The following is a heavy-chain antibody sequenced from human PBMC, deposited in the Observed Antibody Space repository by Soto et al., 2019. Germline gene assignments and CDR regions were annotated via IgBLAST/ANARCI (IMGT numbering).Heavy chain of an antibody. CDR3: ASLNFDILTGYYAFDF. CDR1: GGSINSYY. V-gene: IGHV4-59*08. CDR2: ISYSGST. D-gene: IGHD3-9*01. J-gene: IGHJ3*01. Sequence: SATLSLTCTVSGGSINSYYWSWIRQPPGRGPEYVGYISYSGSTNYNPSLKGRITMSLDTSKNQFSLKLSSVTAADTSVYYCASLNFDILTGYYAFDFWGQGTMVT.